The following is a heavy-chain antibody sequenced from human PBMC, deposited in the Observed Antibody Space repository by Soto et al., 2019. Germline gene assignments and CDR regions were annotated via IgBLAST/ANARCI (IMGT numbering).Heavy chain of an antibody. V-gene: IGHV4-34*01. CDR3: VKRAQAY. Sequence: SVTLSLTCAVYGGSFSGYYWSWIRQPPGKWLEWIGEINHSGSTNYNPSLKSRVTISVDTSKNQFSLKLSSVTAADTAVYYCVKRAQAYGGKGPLVTVSS. J-gene: IGHJ4*02. CDR1: GGSFSGYY. CDR2: INHSGST.